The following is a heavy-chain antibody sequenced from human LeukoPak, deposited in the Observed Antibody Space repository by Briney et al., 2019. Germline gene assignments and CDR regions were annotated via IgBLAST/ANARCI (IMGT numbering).Heavy chain of an antibody. V-gene: IGHV1-2*02. CDR1: GYTFTGYY. D-gene: IGHD2-2*01. Sequence: ASVKVSCKASGYTFTGYYMHWVRQAPGQGLEWMGWINPNSGGTNYAQKFQGRVTMTRDTSISTAYMELSRLRSDDTAVYYCARFLGGCSSTSCYVDYWGQGTLVTVSS. CDR2: INPNSGGT. J-gene: IGHJ4*02. CDR3: ARFLGGCSSTSCYVDY.